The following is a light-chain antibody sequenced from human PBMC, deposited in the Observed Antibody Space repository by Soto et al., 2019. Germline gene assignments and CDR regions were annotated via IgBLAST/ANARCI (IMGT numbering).Light chain of an antibody. J-gene: IGLJ2*01. CDR2: EVS. Sequence: QSVLTRPASVSGSRGQSITISCTGTSSDVGAYNYVSWYQHHPGKAPQPMIYEVSNRPSGVSNRFSGSKSGNTASLTISGLQAEDEADYYCSSYTGSDSYVIFGGGTKVTVL. V-gene: IGLV2-14*01. CDR1: SSDVGAYNY. CDR3: SSYTGSDSYVI.